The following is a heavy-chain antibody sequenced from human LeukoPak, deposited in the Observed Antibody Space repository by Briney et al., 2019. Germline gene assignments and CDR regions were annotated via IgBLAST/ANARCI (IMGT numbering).Heavy chain of an antibody. Sequence: GGSLRLSCAASGFTFSNLAMNWVRQAPGRGLEWLSYISYESGTMDYADSVKGRFTISRDNVKNSLFLQMNSLRVEDTAVYYCARDLGDGTGTYMGYWGQGTLVTVSS. CDR3: ARDLGDGTGTYMGY. J-gene: IGHJ4*02. D-gene: IGHD3-10*01. CDR2: ISYESGTM. V-gene: IGHV3-48*01. CDR1: GFTFSNLA.